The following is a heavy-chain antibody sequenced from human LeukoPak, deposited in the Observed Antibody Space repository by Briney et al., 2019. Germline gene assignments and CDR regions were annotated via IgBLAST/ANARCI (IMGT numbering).Heavy chain of an antibody. Sequence: GASVKVSCKASGYTFTGYYMHWVRQAPGQGLEWMGWINPNSGGTNYAQKFQGRVTMTRDTSISTAYMELSRLRSDDTAVYYCAREDTAVAEAGVYWGQGTLVTVSS. CDR1: GYTFTGYY. J-gene: IGHJ4*02. V-gene: IGHV1-2*02. D-gene: IGHD6-19*01. CDR3: AREDTAVAEAGVY. CDR2: INPNSGGT.